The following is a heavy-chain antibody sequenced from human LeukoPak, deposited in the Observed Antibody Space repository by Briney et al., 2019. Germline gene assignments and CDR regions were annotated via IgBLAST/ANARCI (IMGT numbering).Heavy chain of an antibody. CDR1: GGSITTTNW. J-gene: IGHJ5*02. V-gene: IGHV4-4*02. CDR2: IHLSGRT. CDR3: ARGGDTSSWFDP. D-gene: IGHD6-13*01. Sequence: SETLSLTCGVSGGSITTTNWWSWVRQPPGQGLEWIGEIHLSGRTNYNPSLNSRVTISIDTSKHQFSLKLTSVTAADTAIYYCARGGDTSSWFDPWGQGTLVTVAS.